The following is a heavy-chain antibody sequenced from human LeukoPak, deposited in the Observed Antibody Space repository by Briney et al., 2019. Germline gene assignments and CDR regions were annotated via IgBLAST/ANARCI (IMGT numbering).Heavy chain of an antibody. Sequence: SETLSLTCAVYGGSFSGYYWSWIRQPPGKGLEWIGENNHSGSTNYNPSLKSRVTISIDTSKNQFSLKLSSVTAADTAVYYCATYSSGWYAEYFQHWGQGTLVTVSS. V-gene: IGHV4-34*01. CDR3: ATYSSGWYAEYFQH. J-gene: IGHJ1*01. CDR1: GGSFSGYY. CDR2: NNHSGST. D-gene: IGHD6-19*01.